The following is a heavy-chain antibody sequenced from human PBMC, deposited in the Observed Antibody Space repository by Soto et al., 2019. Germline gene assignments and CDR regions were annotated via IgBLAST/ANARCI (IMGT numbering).Heavy chain of an antibody. Sequence: KPSETLSLTCAVCGGSFSDYSWTWIRQPPGKGLEWIGEINDSGSTNYTPSLERRVTISRDTSKNRFSLKLSSATAADTAVYYCARGSHKLHSYDSSGFYHYVDYWGQGSLVTVSS. CDR3: ARGSHKLHSYDSSGFYHYVDY. D-gene: IGHD3-22*01. V-gene: IGHV4-34*01. CDR1: GGSFSDYS. J-gene: IGHJ4*02. CDR2: INDSGST.